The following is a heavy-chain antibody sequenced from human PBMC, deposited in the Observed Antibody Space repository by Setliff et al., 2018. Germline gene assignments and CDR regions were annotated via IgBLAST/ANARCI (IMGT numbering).Heavy chain of an antibody. CDR3: ARVIEMPGRHNWFDP. V-gene: IGHV4-4*07. J-gene: IGHJ5*02. CDR1: DDSISNNY. Sequence: KSSETLSLTCTVSDDSISNNYWSWIRQPAGKGLEWIGRIYPSGSTNYNPALKSRVSFSVDASKNHFSLKLNSVTAADTAVYYCARVIEMPGRHNWFDPWGQGTLVTVSS. CDR2: IYPSGST. D-gene: IGHD1-26*01.